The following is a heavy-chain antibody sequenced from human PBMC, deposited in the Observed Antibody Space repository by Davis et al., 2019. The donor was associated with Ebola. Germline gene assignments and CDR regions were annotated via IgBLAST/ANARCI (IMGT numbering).Heavy chain of an antibody. V-gene: IGHV4-31*03. CDR3: AGLRFLEWWFDY. D-gene: IGHD3-3*01. Sequence: PSETLSLTCTVSGGSISSGGYYWSWIRQHPGKGLEWIGYIYYSGSTYYNPSLKSRVTISVDTSKNQFSLKLSSVTAADTAVYYCAGLRFLEWWFDYWGQGTLVTVSS. CDR2: IYYSGST. J-gene: IGHJ4*02. CDR1: GGSISSGGYY.